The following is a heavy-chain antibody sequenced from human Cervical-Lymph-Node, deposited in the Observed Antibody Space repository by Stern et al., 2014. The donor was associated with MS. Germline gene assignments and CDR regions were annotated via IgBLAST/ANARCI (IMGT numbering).Heavy chain of an antibody. Sequence: VQLVQSGAEVKKPGSSVKVPCKASGGTFSSYAISWVRQAPGQGLEWMGGIIPLFGTANYAHKFQGRVTITADESSRTAYLELSSLRSEDTAVYYCARERDTAMVMLVYWGQGTLVTVSS. CDR2: IIPLFGTA. J-gene: IGHJ4*02. CDR3: ARERDTAMVMLVY. V-gene: IGHV1-69*01. D-gene: IGHD5-18*01. CDR1: GGTFSSYA.